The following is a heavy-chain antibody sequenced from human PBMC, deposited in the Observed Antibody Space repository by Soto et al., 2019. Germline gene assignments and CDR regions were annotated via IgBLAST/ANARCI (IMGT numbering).Heavy chain of an antibody. CDR3: AKDQGSSWYEIDY. CDR1: GFTFSNYA. CDR2: ISGSGGST. J-gene: IGHJ4*02. D-gene: IGHD6-13*01. V-gene: IGHV3-23*01. Sequence: GGSLRLSCAASGFTFSNYAVTWVRQAPGKGLEWVSTISGSGGSTYYADSVKGRFTISRDNSKNTLYLQMNSLRAEDTAVYYCAKDQGSSWYEIDYWGQGTLVT.